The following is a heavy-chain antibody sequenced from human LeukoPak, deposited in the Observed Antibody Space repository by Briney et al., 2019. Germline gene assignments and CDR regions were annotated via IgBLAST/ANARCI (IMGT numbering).Heavy chain of an antibody. Sequence: GGSLRLSCAASGFTFSSYGMHWVRQAPGKGLEWVAVISYDGSNKYYADSVKGRFTISRDNSKNTLYLQMNSLRAEDTAVHYCAKEFQGIAVAGDFDYWGQGTLVTVSS. J-gene: IGHJ4*02. CDR1: GFTFSSYG. V-gene: IGHV3-30*18. CDR2: ISYDGSNK. D-gene: IGHD6-19*01. CDR3: AKEFQGIAVAGDFDY.